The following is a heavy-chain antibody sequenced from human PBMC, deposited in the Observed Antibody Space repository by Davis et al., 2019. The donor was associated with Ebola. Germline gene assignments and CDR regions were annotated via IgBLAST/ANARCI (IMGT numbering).Heavy chain of an antibody. CDR3: ARHGGQHLGYYDY. V-gene: IGHV5-51*01. J-gene: IGHJ4*02. Sequence: GESLKISCKTSGYSFSSYWIGWVRQRPGKGLEWMGIIYPGDSETRYSPSFQGQVTISADKSISTAYLQWSSLKASDTAIYFCARHGGQHLGYYDYWGQGTLVTVSP. CDR1: GYSFSSYW. CDR2: IYPGDSET. D-gene: IGHD6-13*01.